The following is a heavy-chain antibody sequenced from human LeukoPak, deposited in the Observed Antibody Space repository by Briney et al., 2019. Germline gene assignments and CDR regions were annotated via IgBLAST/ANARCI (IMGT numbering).Heavy chain of an antibody. CDR2: MYTSGST. CDR1: GGPISSGSYY. Sequence: SQTLSLTCTVSGGPISSGSYYWSWIRQPAGKALEWIGRMYTSGSTDYNPSLKSRVTISVDPSRNQFPPRPTSVTAPDTALYYRARDPQLTSCGGDCFPANWGQGTLVTVSS. CDR3: ARDPQLTSCGGDCFPAN. D-gene: IGHD2-21*02. V-gene: IGHV4-61*02. J-gene: IGHJ4*02.